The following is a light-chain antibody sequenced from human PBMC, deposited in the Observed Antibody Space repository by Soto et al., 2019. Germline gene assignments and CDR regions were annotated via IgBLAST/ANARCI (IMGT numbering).Light chain of an antibody. V-gene: IGKV3-11*01. Sequence: EIVLTQSPATLSFSPGERATLSCRASQRVSSYLAWYQQKPGQAPRPLIYDASNMATGIPARFSGSGSGTDVTVSISSEEPEDFAVYHCQQRSNSPPRITFGQGTRLQIK. J-gene: IGKJ5*01. CDR2: DAS. CDR1: QRVSSY. CDR3: QQRSNSPPRIT.